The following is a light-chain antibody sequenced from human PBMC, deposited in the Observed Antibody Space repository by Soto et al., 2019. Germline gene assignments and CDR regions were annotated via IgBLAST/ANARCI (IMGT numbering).Light chain of an antibody. J-gene: IGLJ3*02. Sequence: QSALTQPASVSGSPGQSITISCTGTSSDVGGYNYVSWYQQHPDKAPKLMIYDVSNRPSGVSNRFSGSKSGNTASLTISGLQAEDEDDYYCTSYTSSSTWVFGGGTKLTVL. CDR2: DVS. CDR3: TSYTSSSTWV. CDR1: SSDVGGYNY. V-gene: IGLV2-14*01.